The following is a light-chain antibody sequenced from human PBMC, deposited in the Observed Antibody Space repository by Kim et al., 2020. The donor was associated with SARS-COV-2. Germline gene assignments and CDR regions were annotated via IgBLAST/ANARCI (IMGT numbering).Light chain of an antibody. CDR3: QQYGSSPRT. J-gene: IGKJ1*01. CDR1: QSVSSSY. CDR2: GAS. V-gene: IGKV3-20*01. Sequence: GERATRSCRASQSVSSSYLAWYQQKPGQAPRLLIYGASSRATGIPDRFSGSGSGTDFTLTISRLEPEDFAVYYCQQYGSSPRTFGQGTKVDIK.